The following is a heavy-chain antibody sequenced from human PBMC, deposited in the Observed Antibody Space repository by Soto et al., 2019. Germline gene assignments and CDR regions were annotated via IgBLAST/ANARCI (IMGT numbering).Heavy chain of an antibody. J-gene: IGHJ6*02. V-gene: IGHV3-23*01. CDR2: ISGSGGST. CDR3: AKGLMTTGNYSSYHGTDV. Sequence: EVQLLESGGGLVQPGGSLRLSCAASGFTFSSYAMSWVRQAPGKGLEWVSAISGSGGSTYYADSVKGRFTISRDNSKNTLDLQMNILRGEDTAVYYCAKGLMTTGNYSSYHGTDVWGQGTTVTVSS. CDR1: GFTFSSYA. D-gene: IGHD4-4*01.